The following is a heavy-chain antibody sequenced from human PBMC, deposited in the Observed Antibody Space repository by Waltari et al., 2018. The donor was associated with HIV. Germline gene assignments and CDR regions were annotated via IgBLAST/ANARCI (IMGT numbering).Heavy chain of an antibody. J-gene: IGHJ1*01. V-gene: IGHV4-38-2*02. D-gene: IGHD2-15*01. CDR3: ARAQENSGGLAFQL. CDR1: GYALRSGFY. Sequence: QVQLQESGPGLVRPSATLSLNCTVSGYALRSGFYSAWLRRPRGKVLEWIGSMFQSGSTYDNPSLKIRVTMSIDVTKNRISLNLKSVTATDTALYYWARAQENSGGLAFQLWGLGTLVTVSS. CDR2: MFQSGST.